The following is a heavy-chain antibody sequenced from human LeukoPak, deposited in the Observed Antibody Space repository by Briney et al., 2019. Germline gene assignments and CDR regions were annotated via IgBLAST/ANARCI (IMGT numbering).Heavy chain of an antibody. CDR3: AGEGITGTTFYFDY. CDR1: GFTFSSYS. Sequence: GGSLRLSCAASGFTFSSYSMNWVRQAPGKGLEWVSYISSSSSTIYYADSVKGRFTISRDNAKNSLYLQMNSLRDEDTPVYYCAGEGITGTTFYFDYWGQGTLVTVSS. J-gene: IGHJ4*02. V-gene: IGHV3-48*02. D-gene: IGHD1-20*01. CDR2: ISSSSSTI.